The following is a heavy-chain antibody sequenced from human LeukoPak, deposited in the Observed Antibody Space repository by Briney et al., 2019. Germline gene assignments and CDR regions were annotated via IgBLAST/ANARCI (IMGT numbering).Heavy chain of an antibody. J-gene: IGHJ4*02. CDR3: ARGRGYDFWSGYSGHYFDY. Sequence: SETLSLTCAVYGESFSSNYWSWIRHPPPQGLEWIGEVNHSGSTNYNPSLTSRVTISVDTSKNQFSLKLSSVTAADTAVYYCARGRGYDFWSGYSGHYFDYWGQGTLVTVSS. D-gene: IGHD3-3*01. CDR2: VNHSGST. CDR1: GESFSSNY. V-gene: IGHV4-34*01.